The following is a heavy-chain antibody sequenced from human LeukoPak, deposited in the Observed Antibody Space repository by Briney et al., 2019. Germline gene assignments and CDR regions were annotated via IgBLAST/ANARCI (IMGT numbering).Heavy chain of an antibody. D-gene: IGHD6-13*01. CDR2: IRHSGST. CDR1: GGSFNEYY. J-gene: IGHJ6*02. V-gene: IGHV4-34*01. CDR3: ARRGSWTSYYAMDV. Sequence: SETLSLTCDVSGGSFNEYYWSWIRQAPGKGLEWIGEIRHSGSTNYNPSLKGRVTVSVATSKNQFSLRLTPVTAADTAVYYCARRGSWTSYYAMDVWGQGTTVTVSS.